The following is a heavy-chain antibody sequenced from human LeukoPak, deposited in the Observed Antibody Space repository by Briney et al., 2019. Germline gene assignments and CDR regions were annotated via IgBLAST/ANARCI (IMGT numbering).Heavy chain of an antibody. Sequence: PGGSLRLSCAASGFSFSNYGIHWVRQAPGKGLEWVAVISYDGNDKYYADSVKGRFTISRDNSKNTLYLQMNSLRAEDTAVYYCARMWKSGALVGAISWFDPWGQGTLVTVSS. J-gene: IGHJ5*02. CDR2: ISYDGNDK. V-gene: IGHV3-30*03. CDR3: ARMWKSGALVGAISWFDP. CDR1: GFSFSNYG. D-gene: IGHD2-15*01.